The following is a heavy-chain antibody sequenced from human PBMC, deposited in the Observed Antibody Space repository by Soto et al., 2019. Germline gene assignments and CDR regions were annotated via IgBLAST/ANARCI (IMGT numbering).Heavy chain of an antibody. CDR1: SGSIISYY. CDR2: IYYXGST. J-gene: IGHJ3*02. V-gene: IGHV4-59*01. D-gene: IGHD3-10*01. CDR3: ARVWGGAFDI. Sequence: PXXTLSLTYTVSSGSIISYYWSWIRQPPGKGLEWIXYIYYXGSTNYNPYLXXRVTIQVXXYKNKFSLKLSSVTAADTAVYYCARVWGGAFDIWGQGTMVTVSS.